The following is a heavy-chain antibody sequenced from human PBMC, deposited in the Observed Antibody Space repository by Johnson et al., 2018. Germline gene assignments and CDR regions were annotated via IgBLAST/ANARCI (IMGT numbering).Heavy chain of an antibody. CDR3: AKDRRDSSGWNLDYYYYMDG. D-gene: IGHD6-19*01. Sequence: VQLVQSGGGLVQPGGSLTLSCAASGFTFSSYAMSWVRQAPGKGLEWVSAISGSGGSTYYAASVKGRFTIPRDNSKNTLYRQMNSLRAEDTAVYYCAKDRRDSSGWNLDYYYYMDGWGKGTAGTVSS. V-gene: IGHV3-23*04. CDR2: ISGSGGST. J-gene: IGHJ6*03. CDR1: GFTFSSYA.